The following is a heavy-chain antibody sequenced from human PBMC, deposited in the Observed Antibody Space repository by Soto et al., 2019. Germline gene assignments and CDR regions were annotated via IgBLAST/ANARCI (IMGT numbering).Heavy chain of an antibody. D-gene: IGHD6-13*01. V-gene: IGHV4-39*01. Sequence: SETLSLTCTVSGGSISSSSYYWGWIRQPPGKGLEWIGSIYYSGSTYYNPSLKSRVTISVDTSKNQFSLKLSSVTAADTAVYYCARPQSRIAAAGDYYYGMDVWGQGTTVTVSS. CDR2: IYYSGST. J-gene: IGHJ6*02. CDR3: ARPQSRIAAAGDYYYGMDV. CDR1: GGSISSSSYY.